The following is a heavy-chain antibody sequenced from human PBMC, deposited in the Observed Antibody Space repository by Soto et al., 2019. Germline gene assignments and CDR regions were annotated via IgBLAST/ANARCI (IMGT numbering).Heavy chain of an antibody. Sequence: GGSLRLSCAASGFTVSSNYMSWVRQAPGKGLEWVSVIYSGGSTYYADSVKGRFTISSHNSKNTLYLQMNSLRAEDTAVYYCARGTIGGSSWSSYYFDYWGQGTLVTVSS. CDR1: GFTVSSNY. V-gene: IGHV3-53*04. D-gene: IGHD6-13*01. CDR3: ARGTIGGSSWSSYYFDY. J-gene: IGHJ4*02. CDR2: IYSGGST.